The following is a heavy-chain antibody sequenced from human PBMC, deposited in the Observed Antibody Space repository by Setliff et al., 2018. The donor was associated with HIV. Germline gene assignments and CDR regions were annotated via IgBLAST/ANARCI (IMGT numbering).Heavy chain of an antibody. D-gene: IGHD3-16*01. CDR3: VRDSINYDKAFDI. V-gene: IGHV3-7*03. Sequence: QPGGSLRLSCAASTFTFRTYWMSWVRQAPGKGLEWVANIKEDGGEKWYVDSVKGRFTISRDNVRNSLYLQMNSLRAEDTAVYYCVRDSINYDKAFDIWGQGTMVTVSS. J-gene: IGHJ3*02. CDR1: TFTFRTYW. CDR2: IKEDGGEK.